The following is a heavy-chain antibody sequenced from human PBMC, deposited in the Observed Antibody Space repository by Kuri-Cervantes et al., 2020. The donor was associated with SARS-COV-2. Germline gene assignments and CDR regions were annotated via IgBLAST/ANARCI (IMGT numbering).Heavy chain of an antibody. Sequence: SETLSLTCAVSGVSIGSGNYYWTWIRLPAGKGLEWVGYIYASGTTYYNPSLESRVSISVDTSKNQFSLKLSSVTAADTAVYYCARGTAPQLDAFDIWGQGTMVTVSS. CDR2: IYASGTT. CDR3: ARGTAPQLDAFDI. J-gene: IGHJ3*02. CDR1: GVSIGSGNYY. D-gene: IGHD6-13*01. V-gene: IGHV4-61*09.